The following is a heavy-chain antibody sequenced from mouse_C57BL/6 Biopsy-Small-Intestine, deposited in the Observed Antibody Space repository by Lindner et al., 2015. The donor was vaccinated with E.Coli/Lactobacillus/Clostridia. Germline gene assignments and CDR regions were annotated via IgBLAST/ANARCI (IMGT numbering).Heavy chain of an antibody. V-gene: IGHV1-81*01. CDR2: INPILGTA. J-gene: IGHJ2*01. D-gene: IGHD3-1*01. Sequence: SVKVSCKTSGGTFSNFAISWVRQAPGQGLEWMGGINPILGTANYAQKFQGRVTITADKSTSTAYMELSSLRSDDTAVYYCARDWSEGYKASSGQEHWGQGTVVTVSS. CDR1: GGTFSNFA. CDR3: ARDWSEGYKASSGQEH.